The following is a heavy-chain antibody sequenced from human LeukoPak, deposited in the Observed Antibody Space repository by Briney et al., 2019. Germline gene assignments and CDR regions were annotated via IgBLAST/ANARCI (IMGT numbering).Heavy chain of an antibody. V-gene: IGHV4-59*01. CDR1: GGSISPYY. CDR3: ARGQGIAVAGWYEP. J-gene: IGHJ5*02. D-gene: IGHD6-19*01. CDR2: IYHSGTT. Sequence: PSETLSLTCVVSGGSISPYYWAWLRQPPGKELEWIGYIYHSGTTKYNPSLKSRVTISADTSKNQLSLKLTSVTAADTAVYYCARGQGIAVAGWYEPWGQGTLVTVSS.